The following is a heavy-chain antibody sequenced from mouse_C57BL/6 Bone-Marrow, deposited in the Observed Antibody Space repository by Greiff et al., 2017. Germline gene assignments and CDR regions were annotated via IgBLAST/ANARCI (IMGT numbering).Heavy chain of an antibody. J-gene: IGHJ4*01. Sequence: VQLQQPGPELVKPGASVKLSCKASGYTFTSYWMHWVKQRPGQGLEWIGNINPSNGGTNYNEKFKSKAPLTVDKSSSTAYMQLSSLTSEDSAVYFSARSPITTVVATNWDYAMDYWGQGTSDTVSS. D-gene: IGHD1-1*01. CDR2: INPSNGGT. CDR3: ARSPITTVVATNWDYAMDY. V-gene: IGHV1-53*01. CDR1: GYTFTSYW.